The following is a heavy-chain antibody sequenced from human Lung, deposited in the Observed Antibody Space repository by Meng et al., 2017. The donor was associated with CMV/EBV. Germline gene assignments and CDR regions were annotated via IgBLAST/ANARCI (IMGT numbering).Heavy chain of an antibody. CDR1: GFDFTTYA. CDR3: AKGARMAGAGPDY. D-gene: IGHD6-13*01. Sequence: GEXXKISCAASGFDFTTYAMTWVRQAPGRGLEWVSSISGSGGATYYAASVKGRFTVSRDNSKNTLFLQINSLGAEDTALYYCAKGARMAGAGPDYWGQGTXVTVSS. CDR2: ISGSGGAT. V-gene: IGHV3-23*01. J-gene: IGHJ4*02.